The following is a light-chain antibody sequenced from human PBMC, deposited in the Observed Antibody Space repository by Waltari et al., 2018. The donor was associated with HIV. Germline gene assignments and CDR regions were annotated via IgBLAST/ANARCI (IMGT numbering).Light chain of an antibody. V-gene: IGKV1-33*01. CDR3: QQYASPRYT. J-gene: IGKJ2*01. CDR1: QDINDS. CDR2: YAS. Sequence: DIQLTQSPSSLSASVGDSVTIPCQASQDINDSLNWYQHKPGKAPNLLMYYASNLETGVPSRFNGSGSGADFAFTISSLQPEDIATYYCQQYASPRYTFGQGTKGEIK.